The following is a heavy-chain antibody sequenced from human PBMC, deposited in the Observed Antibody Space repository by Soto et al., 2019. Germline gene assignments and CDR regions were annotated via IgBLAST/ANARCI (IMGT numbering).Heavy chain of an antibody. J-gene: IGHJ4*02. CDR1: GFTFSNCA. CDR3: VKAVGPTAPSSRIFDY. Sequence: GSLRLSCAASGFTFSNCAMSWVRQAPGKGLEWVSIISGDGGSIYYADSVEGRFTISRDNSKNTLNLQMSSLRAGDTAVYYCVKAVGPTAPSSRIFDYWGLGTLVTVSS. V-gene: IGHV3-23*01. CDR2: ISGDGGSI. D-gene: IGHD1-26*01.